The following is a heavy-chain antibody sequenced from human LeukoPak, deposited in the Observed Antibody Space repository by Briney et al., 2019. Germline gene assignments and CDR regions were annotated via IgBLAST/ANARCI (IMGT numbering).Heavy chain of an antibody. CDR3: ARDRVVYYDSTGYYNY. Sequence: SQTLSLTCTVSGGSISSGGYYWSWIRQHPGKGLEWIGYIYYSGSTYYNPSLKSRVTISVDTSKNQFSLKLTSVTAADTAVYYCARDRVVYYDSTGYYNYWGQGTLVTVSS. CDR2: IYYSGST. CDR1: GGSISSGGYY. V-gene: IGHV4-31*03. D-gene: IGHD3-22*01. J-gene: IGHJ4*02.